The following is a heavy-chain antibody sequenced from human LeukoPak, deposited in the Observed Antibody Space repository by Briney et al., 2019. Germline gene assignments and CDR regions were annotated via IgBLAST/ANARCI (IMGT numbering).Heavy chain of an antibody. CDR3: AIGYSGYEVILGYYGMDV. J-gene: IGHJ6*02. D-gene: IGHD5-12*01. CDR1: RGTFTSSA. V-gene: IGHV1-69*04. CDR2: IIPILGIA. Sequence: LVKLCCKAARGTFTSSAISWVRQAAGHGLEWMGRIIPILGIANYAQKFQGRVTITADKSTSTAYMELSSLKSEDTAVYYCAIGYSGYEVILGYYGMDVWGQGTTVTVSS.